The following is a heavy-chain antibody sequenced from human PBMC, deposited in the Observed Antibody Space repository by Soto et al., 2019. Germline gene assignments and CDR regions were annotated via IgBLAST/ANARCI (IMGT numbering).Heavy chain of an antibody. CDR1: GFTFTSSA. CDR2: IVVGSGYT. CDR3: AAAYGGNSCYYYYGMDV. Sequence: GASVKVSCKATGFTFTSSAMQWVRQARGQRLEWIGWIVVGSGYTNYAQKFQERVTITRDMSTSTAYMELSSLRSEDTAVYYCAAAYGGNSCYYYYGMDVWGQGTTVTVSS. V-gene: IGHV1-58*02. J-gene: IGHJ6*02. D-gene: IGHD2-21*02.